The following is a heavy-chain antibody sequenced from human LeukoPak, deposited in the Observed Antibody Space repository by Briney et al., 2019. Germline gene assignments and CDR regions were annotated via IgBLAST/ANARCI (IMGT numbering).Heavy chain of an antibody. Sequence: SETLSLTCAVYGGSFSGYYWSWIRQPPGKGLEWIGEINHSGSTNYNPSLKSRVTISVDTSKNQFSLKLSSVTAADTAVYYCAREPDCGGDCYFDYWGQGTLVTVSS. D-gene: IGHD2-21*02. CDR1: GGSFSGYY. J-gene: IGHJ4*02. CDR2: INHSGST. CDR3: AREPDCGGDCYFDY. V-gene: IGHV4-34*01.